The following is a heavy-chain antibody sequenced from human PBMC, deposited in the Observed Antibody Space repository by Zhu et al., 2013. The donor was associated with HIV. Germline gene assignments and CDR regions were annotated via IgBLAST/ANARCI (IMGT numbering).Heavy chain of an antibody. CDR3: ARGRVVVPAATYWYFDL. CDR2: IIPIFGTA. CDR1: GGTFSSYA. J-gene: IGHJ2*01. Sequence: QVQLVQSGAEVKKPGSSVKVSCKASGGTFSSYAISWVRQAPGQGLEWMGGIIPIFGTANYAQKFQGRVTITADESTSTAYMELSSLRSEDTAVYYCARGRVVVPAATYWYFDLWGRGTLVTVSS. V-gene: IGHV1-69*01. D-gene: IGHD2-2*01.